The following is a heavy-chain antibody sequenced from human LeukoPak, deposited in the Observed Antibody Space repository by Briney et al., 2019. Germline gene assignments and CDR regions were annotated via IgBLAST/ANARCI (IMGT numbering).Heavy chain of an antibody. D-gene: IGHD6-19*01. CDR3: ARPGIAVA. CDR1: GFTLSNYW. J-gene: IGHJ5*02. CDR2: ISSSSSYI. Sequence: GGSLRLSCEASGFTLSNYWMSWVRQAPGKGLEWVSSISSSSSYIYYADSVKGRFTISRDNAKNSLYLQMNSLRAEDTAVYYCARPGIAVAWGQGTLVTVSS. V-gene: IGHV3-21*01.